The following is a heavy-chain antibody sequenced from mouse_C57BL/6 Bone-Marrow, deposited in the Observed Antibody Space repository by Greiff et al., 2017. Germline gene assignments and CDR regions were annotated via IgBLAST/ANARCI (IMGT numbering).Heavy chain of an antibody. V-gene: IGHV1-69*01. CDR3: ARESSGYAMDY. J-gene: IGHJ4*01. CDR1: GYTFTSYW. Sequence: QVQLKQPGAELVMPGASVKLSCKASGYTFTSYWMHWVKQRPGQGLAWIGEIDPSDSYTNYNQKFKGKSTLTVDKSSSTAYMQLSSLTSEDSAVYYCARESSGYAMDYWGQGTSVTVSS. D-gene: IGHD3-2*02. CDR2: IDPSDSYT.